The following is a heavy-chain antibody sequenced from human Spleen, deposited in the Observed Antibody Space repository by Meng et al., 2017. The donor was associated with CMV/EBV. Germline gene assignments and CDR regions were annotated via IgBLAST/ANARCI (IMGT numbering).Heavy chain of an antibody. V-gene: IGHV3-53*01. CDR2: IYSGGAT. Sequence: GESLKISCAASGLTVSNDYMSWVRQAPGKGLEWVSVIYSGGATYYADSVKGRFTISRDNSKNTLDLQVNSLRVEDTAVYYCARDPGLPNGMSVWGQGTTVTVSS. D-gene: IGHD5-12*01. J-gene: IGHJ6*01. CDR3: ARDPGLPNGMSV. CDR1: GLTVSNDY.